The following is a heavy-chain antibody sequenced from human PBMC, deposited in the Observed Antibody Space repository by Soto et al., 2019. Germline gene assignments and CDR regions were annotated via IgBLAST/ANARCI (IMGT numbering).Heavy chain of an antibody. J-gene: IGHJ6*02. D-gene: IGHD3-10*01. Sequence: QVQLQESGPGLVKPSQTLSLTCTVSGGSISSGGYYWSWIRQHPGKGLEWIGYIYYSGSTYYNPSLKSRVTISVDTSKNQFSLKLGSVTAGDTAVYYCARGGLLWFGESFSYYGMDVWGQGTTVTVSS. CDR3: ARGGLLWFGESFSYYGMDV. V-gene: IGHV4-31*03. CDR2: IYYSGST. CDR1: GGSISSGGYY.